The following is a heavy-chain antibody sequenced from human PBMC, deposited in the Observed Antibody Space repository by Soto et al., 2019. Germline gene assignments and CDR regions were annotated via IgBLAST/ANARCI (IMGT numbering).Heavy chain of an antibody. D-gene: IGHD3-10*01. CDR2: ISGGGDTT. CDR1: GFTFNNYA. V-gene: IGHV3-23*01. J-gene: IGHJ4*02. Sequence: EVQLLESGGGLVQPGGSLRLSCAASGFTFNNYAMTWVRQAPGKGLEWVSAISGGGDTTSYADSVKGRFTVSRDGSKITLYLQMSSLRAEDTALYYCAKGRGGSGSLPPRVDFWGQGTLVTVSS. CDR3: AKGRGGSGSLPPRVDF.